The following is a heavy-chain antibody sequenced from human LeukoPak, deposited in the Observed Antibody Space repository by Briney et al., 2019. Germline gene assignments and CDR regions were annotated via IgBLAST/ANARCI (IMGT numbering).Heavy chain of an antibody. J-gene: IGHJ3*02. CDR3: ARVEYGSGSYYAFDI. D-gene: IGHD3-10*01. CDR2: IIPIFGTA. V-gene: IGHV1-69*05. Sequence: SVKVSCKASGYTFTSYDINWVRQAPGQGLEWMGRIIPIFGTANYAQKFQGRVTITTDESTSTAYMELSSLRSEDTAVYYCARVEYGSGSYYAFDIWGQGTMVTVSS. CDR1: GYTFTSYD.